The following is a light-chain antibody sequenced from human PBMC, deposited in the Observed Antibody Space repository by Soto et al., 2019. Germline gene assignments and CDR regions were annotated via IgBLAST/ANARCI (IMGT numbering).Light chain of an antibody. CDR1: SSNIGSNT. V-gene: IGLV1-44*01. Sequence: QSVLTQPPSASGTPGQRVNISCSGSSSNIGSNTVNWYQQLLGAAPKLLIQSNNQRPSGVPDRFSGSQSGTSASLAISGLQSEDEADYYCAVWDDSLNGYVFGTGTKVTVL. J-gene: IGLJ1*01. CDR3: AVWDDSLNGYV. CDR2: SNN.